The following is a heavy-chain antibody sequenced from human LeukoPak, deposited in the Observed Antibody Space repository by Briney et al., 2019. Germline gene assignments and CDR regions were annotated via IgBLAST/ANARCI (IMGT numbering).Heavy chain of an antibody. V-gene: IGHV3-23*01. CDR1: GFTFSSYA. Sequence: GGSLRLSCAASGFTFSSYAMSWVRQAPGKGLEWVSTISGSGGSTYYADSVKGRFTISRDNSKNTLYLQMNSLRAEDTAVYYCAKDLSGITIFGVVIIPDASDIWGQGTMVTVSS. D-gene: IGHD3-3*01. CDR2: ISGSGGST. J-gene: IGHJ3*02. CDR3: AKDLSGITIFGVVIIPDASDI.